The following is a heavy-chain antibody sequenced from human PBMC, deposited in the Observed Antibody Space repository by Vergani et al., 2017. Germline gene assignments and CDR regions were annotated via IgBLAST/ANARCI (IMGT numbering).Heavy chain of an antibody. Sequence: EVDLVESGGGLAQPGGSLRLSCEASGITFWKFGMHWDRQGPGKGLELVSGISWNSGAVDYADSVRGRFTISRDNAKNSLYLQMNSLRAEDTAVYYCARKHISNYYDSXGYYYMGYYYGMDVWGQGTTVTVSS. V-gene: IGHV3-9*01. CDR3: ARKHISNYYDSXGYYYMGYYYGMDV. CDR1: GITFWKFG. J-gene: IGHJ6*02. D-gene: IGHD3-22*01. CDR2: ISWNSGAV.